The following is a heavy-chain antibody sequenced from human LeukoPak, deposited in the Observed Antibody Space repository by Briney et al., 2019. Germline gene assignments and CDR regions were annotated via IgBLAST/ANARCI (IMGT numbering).Heavy chain of an antibody. CDR2: IKQDGSQE. CDR1: GGSFSGYY. J-gene: IGHJ4*02. D-gene: IGHD3-3*01. CDR3: ARGVPYDSWSGPHYSDY. V-gene: IGHV3-7*01. Sequence: PSETLSLTCAVYGGSFSGYYWSWIRQPPGKGLEWVAHIKQDGSQEYYVDFVKGRFTISRDSAKNSLYLQMNSLRAEDTAVYYCARGVPYDSWSGPHYSDYWGQGTLVTVSS.